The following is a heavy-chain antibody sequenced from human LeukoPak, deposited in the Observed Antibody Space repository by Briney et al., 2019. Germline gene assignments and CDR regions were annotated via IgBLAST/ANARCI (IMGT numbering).Heavy chain of an antibody. CDR2: IYHSGST. J-gene: IGHJ4*02. D-gene: IGHD3-16*01. V-gene: IGHV4-30-2*01. CDR3: ARQTTFLPAGGPHFDY. CDR1: GGSISSGGYS. Sequence: PSETLSLTCAVSGGSISSGGYSWSWIRQPPGKGQEWIGYIYHSGSTYYNPSLKSRVTISVDRSKNQFSLKLSSVTAADTAVYYCARQTTFLPAGGPHFDYWGQGTLVTVSS.